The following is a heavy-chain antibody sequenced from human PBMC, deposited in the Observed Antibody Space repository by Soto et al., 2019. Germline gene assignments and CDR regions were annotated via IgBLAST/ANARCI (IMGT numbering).Heavy chain of an antibody. V-gene: IGHV1-8*01. J-gene: IGHJ6*02. D-gene: IGHD2-15*01. Sequence: GASVKVSCKASGYTFTSYDINWVRQATGQGLEWMGWMNPNSGNTGYAQKFQGRVTMTRNTSISTAYMELSSLRSEDTAVYYCARIPPYCSGGSCYFAGWGQGTTVTVSS. CDR1: GYTFTSYD. CDR2: MNPNSGNT. CDR3: ARIPPYCSGGSCYFAG.